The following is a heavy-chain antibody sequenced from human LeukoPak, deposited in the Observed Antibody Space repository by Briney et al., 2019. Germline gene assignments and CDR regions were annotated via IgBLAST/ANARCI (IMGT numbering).Heavy chain of an antibody. D-gene: IGHD2/OR15-2a*01. J-gene: IGHJ4*02. Sequence: PSETLSLTCAVYGGSFSGYYWSWIRQPPGKGLEWIGEINHSGSTNYNPSLKSRVTISVDTSKNQFSLKLSSVTAADTAVYYCARETGLSNISSTEYCFEYWGQGTLVTVSS. CDR2: INHSGST. V-gene: IGHV4-34*01. CDR1: GGSFSGYY. CDR3: ARETGLSNISSTEYCFEY.